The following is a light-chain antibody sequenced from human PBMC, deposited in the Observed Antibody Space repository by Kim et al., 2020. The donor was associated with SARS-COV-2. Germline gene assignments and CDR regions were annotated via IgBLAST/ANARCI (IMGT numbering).Light chain of an antibody. CDR1: SSNIGNNY. CDR3: GTWDSSLSAGV. Sequence: GQKVTISCSGSSSNIGNNYASWYQQRQGTDPKLLIYDNNKRPSGIPDRFSGFKSGTSATLGITGLQTGDEADYYCGTWDSSLSAGVFGGGTQLTVL. V-gene: IGLV1-51*01. J-gene: IGLJ3*02. CDR2: DNN.